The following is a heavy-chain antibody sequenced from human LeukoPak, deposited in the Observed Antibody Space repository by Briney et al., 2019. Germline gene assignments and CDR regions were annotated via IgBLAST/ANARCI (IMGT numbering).Heavy chain of an antibody. CDR3: ARAGPHEYSGSWRFDP. Sequence: SETLSLTCTVSGGSISSYYWSWIRQPPGKGLEWIGYIYYSGSTNYNPSLKSRVTIPVDTSKNHFSLKLSSVTAADTAVYCCARAGPHEYSGSWRFDPWGQGALVTVSS. J-gene: IGHJ5*02. CDR2: IYYSGST. CDR1: GGSISSYY. D-gene: IGHD6-6*01. V-gene: IGHV4-59*01.